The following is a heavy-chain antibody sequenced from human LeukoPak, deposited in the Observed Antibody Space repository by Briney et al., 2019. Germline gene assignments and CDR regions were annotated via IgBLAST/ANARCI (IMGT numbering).Heavy chain of an antibody. D-gene: IGHD5-18*01. J-gene: IGHJ4*02. Sequence: PSETLSLTCTVSGGSISSSSYYWGWIRQPPRKRLEWIGSIYYSGSTYYNPSLKSRVTISVDTSKNQFSLKLSSVTAADTAVYYCARLHKPEIQLPDYWGQGTLVTVSS. CDR3: ARLHKPEIQLPDY. CDR1: GGSISSSSYY. V-gene: IGHV4-39*01. CDR2: IYYSGST.